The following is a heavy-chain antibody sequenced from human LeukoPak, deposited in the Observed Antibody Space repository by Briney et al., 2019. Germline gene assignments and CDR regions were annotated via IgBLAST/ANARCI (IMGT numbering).Heavy chain of an antibody. CDR2: ISSNGGST. V-gene: IGHV3-64D*06. Sequence: WVRQAPGKGLEYVSAISSNGGSTYYADSVKGRFTISRDNSKNTLYLQMSSLRAEDTAVYYCVKALGYCSGGSCLAFDIWGQGTMVTVSS. D-gene: IGHD2-15*01. CDR3: VKALGYCSGGSCLAFDI. J-gene: IGHJ3*02.